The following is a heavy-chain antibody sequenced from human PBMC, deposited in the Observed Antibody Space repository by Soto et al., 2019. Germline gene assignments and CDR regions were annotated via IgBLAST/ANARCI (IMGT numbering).Heavy chain of an antibody. CDR1: GYSFTSYW. CDR3: AMGDCSGGSCYSEYFQH. V-gene: IGHV5-51*01. D-gene: IGHD2-15*01. Sequence: GESLKLSCKGSGYSFTSYWIGWVRQMPGKGLEWMGIIYPGDSDTRYSPSFQGQVTISADKSISTAYLQWSSLKTSDTAMYYCAMGDCSGGSCYSEYFQHWGQGTLVTVSS. CDR2: IYPGDSDT. J-gene: IGHJ1*01.